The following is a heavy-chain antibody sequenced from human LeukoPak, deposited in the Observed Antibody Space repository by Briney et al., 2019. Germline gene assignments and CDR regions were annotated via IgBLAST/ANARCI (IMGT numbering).Heavy chain of an antibody. CDR1: GASMASGGHY. CDR3: ARVLNYYDNSGYYHYFDY. V-gene: IGHV4-31*03. CDR2: IHHSGST. D-gene: IGHD3-22*01. Sequence: SETLSLTCTVSGASMASGGHYWGWIRQHPEKGLEWIGYIHHSGSTHYDPSLKSRVSISIDTSRNQFSMKLSSVTAADTAVYFCARVLNYYDNSGYYHYFDYWGQGTLVTVSS. J-gene: IGHJ4*02.